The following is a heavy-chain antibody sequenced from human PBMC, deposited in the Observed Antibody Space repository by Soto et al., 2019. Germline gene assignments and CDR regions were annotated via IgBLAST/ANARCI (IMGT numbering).Heavy chain of an antibody. CDR2: ISGSGGST. CDR1: GFTFSSYA. CDR3: AKDRGYSSGWYYFDY. V-gene: IGHV3-23*01. D-gene: IGHD6-19*01. Sequence: GGSLRLSCAASGFTFSSYAMSWVRQAPGKGLEWVSAISGSGGSTYYADSVKGRFTMSRDNPKNTLYLQMNSLTAEDTAVYYCAKDRGYSSGWYYFDYWGQGTLVTVSS. J-gene: IGHJ4*02.